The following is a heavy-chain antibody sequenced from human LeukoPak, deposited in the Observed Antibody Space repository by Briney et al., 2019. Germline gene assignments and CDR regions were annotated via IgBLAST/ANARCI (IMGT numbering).Heavy chain of an antibody. D-gene: IGHD3-22*01. CDR3: ATYYYDSSGYYSDY. CDR1: GYTLTELS. Sequence: ASVKVSCKVSGYTLTELSMHWVRQDPGKGLEWMGGFDPEDGETIYAQKFQGRVTMTEDTSTDTAYMELSSLRSEDTAVYYCATYYYDSSGYYSDYWGQGTLVTVSS. J-gene: IGHJ4*02. CDR2: FDPEDGET. V-gene: IGHV1-24*01.